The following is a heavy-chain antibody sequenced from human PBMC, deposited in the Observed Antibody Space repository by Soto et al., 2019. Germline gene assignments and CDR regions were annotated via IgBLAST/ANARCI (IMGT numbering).Heavy chain of an antibody. CDR3: ARDTGDGTFYF. CDR2: INAGYGNT. V-gene: IGHV1-3*01. D-gene: IGHD7-27*01. CDR1: GYTFSSYA. J-gene: IGHJ4*02. Sequence: ASVKVSCKASGYTFSSYAMHWVRQAPGQRLEWMGWINAGYGNTKSSQKFQDRVTISRDTSASTAYMELTSLRSEDTAVYYCARDTGDGTFYFWGQGTLVTVSS.